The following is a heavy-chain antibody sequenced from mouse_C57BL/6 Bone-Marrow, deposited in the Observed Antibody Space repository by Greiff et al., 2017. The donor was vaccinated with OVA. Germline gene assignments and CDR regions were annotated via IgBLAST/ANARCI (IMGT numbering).Heavy chain of an antibody. Sequence: VQLKESGPGLVAPSQSLSITCTVSGFSLTSYAISWVRQPPVKGLEWLGVIWTGGGTNYNSALKSRLSISKDNSKSQDFLKMNSLQTDDTARYYCARIPITTVVPHYFDYWGQGTTLTVSS. CDR1: GFSLTSYA. CDR3: ARIPITTVVPHYFDY. D-gene: IGHD1-1*01. CDR2: IWTGGGT. V-gene: IGHV2-9-1*01. J-gene: IGHJ2*01.